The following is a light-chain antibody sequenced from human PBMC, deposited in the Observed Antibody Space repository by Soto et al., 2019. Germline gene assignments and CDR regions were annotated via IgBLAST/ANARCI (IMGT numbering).Light chain of an antibody. J-gene: IGKJ1*01. CDR1: QSVSSN. CDR2: GAS. V-gene: IGKV3-15*01. Sequence: EIVMTQSPATLSVSPGERATLSCRASQSVSSNLAWYQQKPGQAPRLLIYGASTRATGIPARSSGSGSGTELTINIRSMQFEDFAVYYCQQYNNLWTFGQVTKV. CDR3: QQYNNLWT.